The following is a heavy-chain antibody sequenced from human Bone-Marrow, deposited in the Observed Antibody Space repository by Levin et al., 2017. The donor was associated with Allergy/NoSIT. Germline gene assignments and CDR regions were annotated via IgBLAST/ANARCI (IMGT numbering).Heavy chain of an antibody. CDR1: GDSFSSDY. CDR2: VSFSGST. J-gene: IGHJ4*02. Sequence: SETLSLTCSVSGDSFSSDYCSWIRQPPGKGLEWIGYVSFSGSTNYNPSLKSRVTMSVDKSKNQFSLKLNSVTAADTAVYYCARDVSGYDGMDYWGQGTLVTVSS. CDR3: ARDVSGYDGMDY. V-gene: IGHV4-59*01. D-gene: IGHD5-12*01.